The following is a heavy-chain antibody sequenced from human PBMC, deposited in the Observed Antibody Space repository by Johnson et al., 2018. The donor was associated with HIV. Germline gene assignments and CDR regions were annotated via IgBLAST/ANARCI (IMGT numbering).Heavy chain of an antibody. CDR2: IYSGGST. J-gene: IGHJ3*02. D-gene: IGHD3-22*01. V-gene: IGHV3-66*01. CDR3: ARAWVNYYDSPDAFDI. CDR1: GFTFSNAW. Sequence: VQLVESGGGVVQPGRSLRLSCAASGFTFSNAWMRWVRQAPGKELDWVSVIYSGGSTYYADSVKGRFTISRDNSKNTLYLQMNSLRAEDTAVYYCARAWVNYYDSPDAFDIWGQGTMVTVSS.